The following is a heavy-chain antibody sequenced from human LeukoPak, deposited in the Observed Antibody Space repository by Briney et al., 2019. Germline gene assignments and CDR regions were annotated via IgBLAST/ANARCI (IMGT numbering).Heavy chain of an antibody. V-gene: IGHV3-23*01. Sequence: GGSLRLSCAVSGITLSNYGMSWVRQAPGKGLEWVAGISGGGGSTNYADSVKGRFTISRDSAKNTLYLQMNSLRAGDTAVYFCAKRGVVIRVILVGFHKEAYYFDSWGQGALVTVSS. CDR1: GITLSNYG. J-gene: IGHJ4*02. D-gene: IGHD3-10*01. CDR2: ISGGGGST. CDR3: AKRGVVIRVILVGFHKEAYYFDS.